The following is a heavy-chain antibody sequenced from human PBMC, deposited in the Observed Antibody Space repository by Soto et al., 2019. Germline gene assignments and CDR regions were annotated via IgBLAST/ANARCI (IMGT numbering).Heavy chain of an antibody. Sequence: QVTLKESGPVLVKPTQTLTLTCTVSGFSLSTARMGVSWIRQPPGKALEWLAHIFSNDEKSYSTSLKSRLTISTDTSQSQVVLTMTNMDPGDTATYYCARIPRRIAARTHTYYFDYWGQGSLVTVS. J-gene: IGHJ4*02. V-gene: IGHV2-26*01. CDR1: GFSLSTARMG. D-gene: IGHD6-6*01. CDR3: ARIPRRIAARTHTYYFDY. CDR2: IFSNDEK.